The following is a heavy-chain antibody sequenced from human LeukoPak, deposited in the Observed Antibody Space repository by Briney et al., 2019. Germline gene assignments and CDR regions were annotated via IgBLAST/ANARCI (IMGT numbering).Heavy chain of an antibody. CDR2: IYYGGTT. CDR1: GGSIRSSGYF. D-gene: IGHD3-22*01. V-gene: IGHV4-39*01. Sequence: SETLSLTCSVSGGSIRSSGYFWGWIRQPPGKALEWIGSIYYGGTTYYNPSLKSRVTISVDTSKKQFSLKLSFVTAADTAFYYCARQRDYYDSSGQSDFDSWGQGALVTVSS. J-gene: IGHJ4*02. CDR3: ARQRDYYDSSGQSDFDS.